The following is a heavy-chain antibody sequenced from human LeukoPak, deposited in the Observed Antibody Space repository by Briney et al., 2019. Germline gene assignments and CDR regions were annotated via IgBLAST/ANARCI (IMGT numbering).Heavy chain of an antibody. V-gene: IGHV3-66*01. D-gene: IGHD5-24*01. J-gene: IGHJ4*02. CDR1: GFTLTTLA. CDR3: ARDAETSLAN. Sequence: GGPLSPSCAASGFTLTTLALSWVRKPPGKGLEWVTVIYLDGRADYADSVKGRFTISSDNSKNTVYLQMNSLKDEDTAVYYCARDAETSLANWGQGTLVTVSP. CDR2: IYLDGRA.